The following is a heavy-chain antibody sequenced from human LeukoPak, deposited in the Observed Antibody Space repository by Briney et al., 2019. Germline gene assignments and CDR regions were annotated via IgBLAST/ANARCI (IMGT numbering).Heavy chain of an antibody. CDR3: AKLEGGELRYPTTFDY. CDR2: ISYDGSNK. Sequence: GGSLRLSCAASGFTFSSYGMHWVRQAPGKGLEWVAVISYDGSNKYYADPVKGRFTISRDNSKNTLYLQMNSLRAEDTAVYYCAKLEGGELRYPTTFDYWGQGTLVTVSS. V-gene: IGHV3-30*18. CDR1: GFTFSSYG. D-gene: IGHD1-26*01. J-gene: IGHJ4*02.